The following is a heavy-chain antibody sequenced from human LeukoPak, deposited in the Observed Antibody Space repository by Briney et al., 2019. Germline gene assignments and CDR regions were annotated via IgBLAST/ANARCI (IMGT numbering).Heavy chain of an antibody. CDR2: IYYSGST. J-gene: IGHJ4*02. CDR1: GGSISSSSYY. V-gene: IGHV4-39*07. CDR3: ARVWSWGSDY. D-gene: IGHD3-16*01. Sequence: PSETLSLTCTVSGGSISSSSYYCGWIRQPPGKGLEWIGSIYYSGSTYYNPSLKSRVTISVDTSKNQFSLKLSSVTAADTAVYYCARVWSWGSDYWGQGTLVTVSS.